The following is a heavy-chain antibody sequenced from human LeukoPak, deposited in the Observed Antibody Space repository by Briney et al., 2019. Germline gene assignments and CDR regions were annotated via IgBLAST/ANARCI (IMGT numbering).Heavy chain of an antibody. V-gene: IGHV4-39*01. J-gene: IGHJ1*01. CDR3: ARRRYYDSTGYLD. CDR1: GGFISSSSYY. CDR2: IYYSGRS. Sequence: SETLFLTCSVSGGFISSSSYYWGWIRQPPGKEREWIGDIYYSGRSYYDPSLKSRVAISIDTSKNQFSLRLSPVTAADSATYYCARRRYYDSTGYLDWGQGTLVTVSS. D-gene: IGHD3-22*01.